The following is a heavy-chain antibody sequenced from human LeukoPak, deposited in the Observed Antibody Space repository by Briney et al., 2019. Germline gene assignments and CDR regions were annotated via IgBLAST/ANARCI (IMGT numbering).Heavy chain of an antibody. V-gene: IGHV4-59*01. Sequence: PSETLSLTCTVSGGSISSYYWSWIRQPPGKGLEWIGYIYYSGSTNYNPSLKSRVTISVDTSKNQFSLKLSSVTAADTAVYYCARAPLYGGNSRGAFDIWGQGTIVTVSS. CDR2: IYYSGST. D-gene: IGHD4-23*01. J-gene: IGHJ3*02. CDR1: GGSISSYY. CDR3: ARAPLYGGNSRGAFDI.